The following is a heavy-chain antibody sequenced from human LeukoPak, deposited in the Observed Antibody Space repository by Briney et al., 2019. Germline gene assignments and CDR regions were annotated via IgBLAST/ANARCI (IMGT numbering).Heavy chain of an antibody. V-gene: IGHV1-2*02. J-gene: IGHJ4*02. Sequence: ASVKVSCKASGYTFTGYYMHWVRQAPGQGLEWMGWINPNSGGTNYAQKFQGRVTMTRDTSISTAYMELSRLRSDDTAVYYCARVGPKLVLENYSDYWGQGTLVTVSS. CDR1: GYTFTGYY. CDR2: INPNSGGT. CDR3: ARVGPKLVLENYSDY. D-gene: IGHD3-3*01.